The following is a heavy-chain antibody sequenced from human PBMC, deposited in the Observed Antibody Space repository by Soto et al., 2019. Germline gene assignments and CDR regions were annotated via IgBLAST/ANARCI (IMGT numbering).Heavy chain of an antibody. V-gene: IGHV3-53*01. J-gene: IGHJ4*02. D-gene: IGHD2-15*01. Sequence: GGSLRLSCAASGFTVSSNYMSWVRQAPGKGLEWVSVIYSGGSTYYADSVKGRFTISRDNSKNTLYLQMNSLRAEDTAVYYCAISPHCSGGSCYFDYWGQGTLVTSPQ. CDR1: GFTVSSNY. CDR3: AISPHCSGGSCYFDY. CDR2: IYSGGST.